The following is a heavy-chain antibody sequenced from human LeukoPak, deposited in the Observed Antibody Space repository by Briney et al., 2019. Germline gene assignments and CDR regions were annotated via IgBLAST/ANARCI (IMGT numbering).Heavy chain of an antibody. D-gene: IGHD2-2*01. V-gene: IGHV1-24*01. CDR3: ATAPQLLTNFDY. CDR1: GYTLTELS. Sequence: ASVKVSCKVSGYTLTELSMHRVRQAPGKGLEGMGGFDPEDGETIYAQKFQGRVTMTEDTSTDTAYMELSSLRSEDTAVYYCATAPQLLTNFDYWGQGTLVTVSS. J-gene: IGHJ4*02. CDR2: FDPEDGET.